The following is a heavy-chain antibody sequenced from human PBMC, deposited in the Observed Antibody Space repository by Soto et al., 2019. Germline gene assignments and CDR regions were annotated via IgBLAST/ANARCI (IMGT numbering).Heavy chain of an antibody. J-gene: IGHJ4*02. D-gene: IGHD6-13*01. Sequence: EVQLVESGGGLVQPGGSLRLSCAASGFTFSNYWMSWVRQAPGKGLEWVANIKQDGTEKNYVDSVRGRFTISRDNAKNSLDLQMNSLTAEDTAVYYCASVGIWGQGTLVTVSS. CDR2: IKQDGTEK. CDR3: ASVGI. CDR1: GFTFSNYW. V-gene: IGHV3-7*01.